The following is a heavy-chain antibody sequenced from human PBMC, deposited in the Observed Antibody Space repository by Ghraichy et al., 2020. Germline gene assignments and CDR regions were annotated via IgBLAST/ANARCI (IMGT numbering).Heavy chain of an antibody. Sequence: GGSLRLSCAASGFTFSNYGMHWVRQAPGKGLEWVAVISYDGNNKYYADSVKGRFTISRDNSKNTLFLQMNSLIAEDTAVYYCAKDTENCSGDTCYYDHFDYWGQGTLVTVSS. D-gene: IGHD2-15*01. CDR1: GFTFSNYG. CDR3: AKDTENCSGDTCYYDHFDY. V-gene: IGHV3-30*18. J-gene: IGHJ4*02. CDR2: ISYDGNNK.